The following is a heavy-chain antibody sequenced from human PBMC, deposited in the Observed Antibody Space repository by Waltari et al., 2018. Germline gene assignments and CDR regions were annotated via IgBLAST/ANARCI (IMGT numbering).Heavy chain of an antibody. CDR1: GDTFTDNY. CDR3: AAALGGGISASRPFHF. CDR2: LDPEDGQA. V-gene: IGHV1-69-2*01. Sequence: EVQLLQSGAEVKKPGTPVKISCKVSGDTFTDNYIHWIQQAPGKGLQWMGLLDPEDGQAVDAEKFQVRVTMTADTSIHTAYMELTSLTSEDTAFYYCAAALGGGISASRPFHFWGQGTMITVSS. J-gene: IGHJ3*01. D-gene: IGHD3-10*01.